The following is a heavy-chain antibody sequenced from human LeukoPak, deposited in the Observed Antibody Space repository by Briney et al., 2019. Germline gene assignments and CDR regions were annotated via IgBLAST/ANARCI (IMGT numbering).Heavy chain of an antibody. CDR1: GDSVSSNSAA. D-gene: IGHD6-19*01. CDR3: ARAVAGWYSSGWDYYYYYYMDV. Sequence: SQTLSLTCAISGDSVSSNSAAWNWIRQSPSRGLEWLGRTYYRSKWYNDYAVSVKSRITINPDTSKNQFSLQLNSVTPEDTAVYYCARAVAGWYSSGWDYYYYYYMDVWGKGTTVTVSS. J-gene: IGHJ6*03. CDR2: TYYRSKWYN. V-gene: IGHV6-1*01.